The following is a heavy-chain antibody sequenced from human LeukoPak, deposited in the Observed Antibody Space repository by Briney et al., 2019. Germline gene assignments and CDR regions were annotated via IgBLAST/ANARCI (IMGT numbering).Heavy chain of an antibody. CDR1: GFTFSSNE. CDR2: ISSGGSKI. V-gene: IGHV3-48*03. Sequence: GGSLRLSCAASGFTFSSNEMNWVRQAPGKGLEWLSYISSGGSKIYYADSVKGRFTISRDNAKNSLYLQLNSLRAEDTAVYYCARDGVQGAPRGGYFDYWGQRILVTVSS. J-gene: IGHJ4*02. CDR3: ARDGVQGAPRGGYFDY. D-gene: IGHD3-10*01.